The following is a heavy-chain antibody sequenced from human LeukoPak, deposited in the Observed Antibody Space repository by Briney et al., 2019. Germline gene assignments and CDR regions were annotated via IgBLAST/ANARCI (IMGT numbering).Heavy chain of an antibody. J-gene: IGHJ4*02. CDR3: AKSYDSSGYYYFDY. V-gene: IGHV3-43*01. D-gene: IGHD3-22*01. CDR1: GFTFDDYT. Sequence: PGGSLRLSCAASGFTFDDYTMHWVRQAPGKGLEWVSLISWDGGSTYYADSVKGRFTISRDNSKNSLYLQMNSLRTEDTALYYCAKSYDSSGYYYFDYWGQGTLVTVSS. CDR2: ISWDGGST.